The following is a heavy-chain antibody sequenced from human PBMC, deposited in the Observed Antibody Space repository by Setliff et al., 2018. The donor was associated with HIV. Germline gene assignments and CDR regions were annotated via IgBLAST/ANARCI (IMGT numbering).Heavy chain of an antibody. J-gene: IGHJ3*02. D-gene: IGHD6-13*01. V-gene: IGHV1-18*01. CDR2: ISGYNGNT. Sequence: ASVKVSCKASGYTCTSYSINWVRPAPGQGLEWMGSISGYNGNTNYAQKFQGRVTMTTDTSTSTAYMELRSLRSDETAVYYCARGSSSIAAAYPDALDIWGQGTMVTVSS. CDR3: ARGSSSIAAAYPDALDI. CDR1: GYTCTSYS.